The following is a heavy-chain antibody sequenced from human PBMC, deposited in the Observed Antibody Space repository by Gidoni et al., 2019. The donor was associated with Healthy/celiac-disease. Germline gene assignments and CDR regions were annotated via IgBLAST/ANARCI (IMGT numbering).Heavy chain of an antibody. D-gene: IGHD3-22*01. J-gene: IGHJ2*01. Sequence: EVQLLASGGGLVQPGGSLSLSCAASGFTFSIYAMRWVRQAPGKGLEWVSDISGSGGSTYYADAVKGRVTISRDKSKNTLYLQRNSLRAEDTAVYYCAKDSSDESSGWVSWYFDRWGRGTLVTVSS. CDR2: ISGSGGST. V-gene: IGHV3-23*01. CDR3: AKDSSDESSGWVSWYFDR. CDR1: GFTFSIYA.